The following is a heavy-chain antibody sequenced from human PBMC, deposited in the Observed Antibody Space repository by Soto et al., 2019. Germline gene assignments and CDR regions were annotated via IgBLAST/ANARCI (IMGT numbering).Heavy chain of an antibody. J-gene: IGHJ4*02. CDR1: GGSISSSSYY. Sequence: SETLSLTCTVSGGSISSSSYYWGWIRQPPGKGLEWIGSIYYSGSTYYNPSLKSRVTISVDTSKNQLSLKLSSVTAADTAVYYCARGTYYDFWSGYYTRRFDYWGQGTLVTVSS. CDR3: ARGTYYDFWSGYYTRRFDY. D-gene: IGHD3-3*01. V-gene: IGHV4-39*01. CDR2: IYYSGST.